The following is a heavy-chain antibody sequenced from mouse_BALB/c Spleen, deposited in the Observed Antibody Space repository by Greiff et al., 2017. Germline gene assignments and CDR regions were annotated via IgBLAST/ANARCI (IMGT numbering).Heavy chain of an antibody. J-gene: IGHJ3*01. CDR1: GYTFTDYY. Sequence: QVQLQQSGAELARPGASVKLSCKASGYTFTDYYINWVKQRTGQGLEWIGEIYPGSGNTYYNEKFKGKATLTADKSSSTAYMQLSSLTSEDSAVYFCARRGTYYGYDGAWFAYWGQGTLVTVSA. V-gene: IGHV1-77*01. D-gene: IGHD2-9*01. CDR3: ARRGTYYGYDGAWFAY. CDR2: IYPGSGNT.